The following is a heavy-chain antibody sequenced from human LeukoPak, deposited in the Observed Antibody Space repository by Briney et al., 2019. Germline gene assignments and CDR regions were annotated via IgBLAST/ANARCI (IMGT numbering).Heavy chain of an antibody. CDR3: ARDYNSWNEYAFDI. D-gene: IGHD1-1*01. CDR2: ISSSGSTI. J-gene: IGHJ3*02. V-gene: IGHV3-48*03. Sequence: GGSLRLSCAASGFTFSSYEMNWVRQAPGKGLEWVSYISSSGSTIYDADSVKGRFTISRDNAKNSLYLQMNSLRAEDTAVYYCARDYNSWNEYAFDIWGQGTMVAVSS. CDR1: GFTFSSYE.